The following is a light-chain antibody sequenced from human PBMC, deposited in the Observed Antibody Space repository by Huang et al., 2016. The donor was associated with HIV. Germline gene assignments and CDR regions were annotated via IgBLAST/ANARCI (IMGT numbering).Light chain of an antibody. J-gene: IGKJ2*01. V-gene: IGKV1-39*01. Sequence: DIQMTQSPSSLSASVGDRVTITCRASENIRRYFNWYQQKPGKPPKLLIHSASTLQSGVPSRFSGSGSGTDFTLNITSLQPEDFATYYCQGSLSIPHTFGQGTNLEIK. CDR2: SAS. CDR1: ENIRRY. CDR3: QGSLSIPHT.